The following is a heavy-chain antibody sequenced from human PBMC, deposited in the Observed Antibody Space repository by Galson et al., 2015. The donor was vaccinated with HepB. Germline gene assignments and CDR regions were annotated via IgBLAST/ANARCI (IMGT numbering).Heavy chain of an antibody. CDR3: ARGKGRQVLLDYHYYGMDV. Sequence: ETLSLTCAVFGGSFSTYHWTWIRQPPGKGLERIGEITQSGSTHSNPSLKSRVTISMDTSKNQFSLKVRSVTAADTAVYYCARGKGRQVLLDYHYYGMDVWGQGTTVSVSS. D-gene: IGHD3-3*01. J-gene: IGHJ6*01. CDR2: ITQSGST. V-gene: IGHV4-34*01. CDR1: GGSFSTYH.